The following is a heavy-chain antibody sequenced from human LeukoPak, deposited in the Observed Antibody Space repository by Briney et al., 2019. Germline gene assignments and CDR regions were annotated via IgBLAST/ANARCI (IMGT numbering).Heavy chain of an antibody. CDR3: AKDQRCSSTSCYGSFDY. CDR1: GFTFSNYA. D-gene: IGHD2-2*01. CDR2: TSGSGGST. Sequence: GGSLRLSCAASGFTFSNYAMSWVRQAPGKGLEWVSITSGSGGSTYYGDSVKDRFTISRDNSKNTLYLQMSSLRAEDTAVYYCAKDQRCSSTSCYGSFDYWGQGTLVTVSS. V-gene: IGHV3-23*01. J-gene: IGHJ4*02.